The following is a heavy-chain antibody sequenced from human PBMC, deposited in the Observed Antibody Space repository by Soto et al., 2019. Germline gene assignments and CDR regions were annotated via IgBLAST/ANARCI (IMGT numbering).Heavy chain of an antibody. CDR2: ISYDGSNK. V-gene: IGHV3-30-3*01. CDR3: ARNYDSYYFDY. CDR1: GFTFSSSA. Sequence: SCAASGFTFSSSAMHWVRQAPGKGLEWVAVISYDGSNKYYADSVKGRFTISRDNSKNTLYLQMNSLRAEDTAVYYCARNYDSYYFDYWGQGTLVTVSS. J-gene: IGHJ4*02. D-gene: IGHD3-22*01.